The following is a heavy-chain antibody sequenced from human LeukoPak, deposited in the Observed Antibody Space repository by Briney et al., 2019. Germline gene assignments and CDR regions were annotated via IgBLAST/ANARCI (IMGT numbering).Heavy chain of an antibody. V-gene: IGHV3-48*03. CDR3: TREVEDSSGWYPYNWFDP. CDR2: ISSSGSTI. D-gene: IGHD6-19*01. CDR1: GFTFSSYE. Sequence: PGGSLRLSCAASGFTFSSYEMNWVRQAPGKGLEWVSYISSSGSTIYYADSVKGRFTISRDNAKNSLYLQMNSLRAEDTAVYYCTREVEDSSGWYPYNWFDPWGQGTLVTVSS. J-gene: IGHJ5*02.